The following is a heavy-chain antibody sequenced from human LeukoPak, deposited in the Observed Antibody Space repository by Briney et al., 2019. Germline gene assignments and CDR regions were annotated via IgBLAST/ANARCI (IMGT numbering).Heavy chain of an antibody. CDR3: ARLRGAYMGIYSCLDV. D-gene: IGHD2-21*01. V-gene: IGHV3-23*01. J-gene: IGHJ6*02. CDR2: ISGRGDTT. Sequence: GGSLRLSCEASGFTFSNYAMSWVRQAPGKGLEWVAGISGRGDTTYYADSVKGRFTISRDSSKNTVFLQVNSLRAEDTAIYYCARLRGAYMGIYSCLDVWGQGTTVTVSS. CDR1: GFTFSNYA.